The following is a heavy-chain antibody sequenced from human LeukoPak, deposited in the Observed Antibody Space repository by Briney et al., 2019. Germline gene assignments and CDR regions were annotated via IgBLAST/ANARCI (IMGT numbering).Heavy chain of an antibody. CDR2: ISISSSVI. CDR1: GFTFSDYT. D-gene: IGHD3-16*01. Sequence: GGSLRLSCADSGFTFSDYTMNWVRQAPGRGLEWLASISISSSVIYYADSVKGRFTISRDNAKNTLFLQMDSLRVEDTGHYYCARDLGARGHWGQGTLVIVSS. V-gene: IGHV3-21*01. CDR3: ARDLGARGH. J-gene: IGHJ4*02.